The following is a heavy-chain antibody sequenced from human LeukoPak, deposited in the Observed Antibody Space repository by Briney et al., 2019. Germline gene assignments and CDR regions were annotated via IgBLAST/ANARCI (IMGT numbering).Heavy chain of an antibody. CDR3: ARIGYCSSTSCLDAFDI. J-gene: IGHJ3*02. D-gene: IGHD2-2*01. CDR2: IKQDGSEK. CDR1: GFTFSSYW. Sequence: GGSLRLSCAASGFTFSSYWMSWVRQAPGKGLEWVANIKQDGSEKYYVDSVKGRFTISRDNAKNSLYLQMNSLRAEDTAVYYCARIGYCSSTSCLDAFDIWGQGTMVTVSS. V-gene: IGHV3-7*01.